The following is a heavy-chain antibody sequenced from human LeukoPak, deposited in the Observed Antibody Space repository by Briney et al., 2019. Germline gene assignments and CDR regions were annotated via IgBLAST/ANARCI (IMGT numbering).Heavy chain of an antibody. J-gene: IGHJ6*02. CDR3: AGRGPVPPYYYYGMDV. D-gene: IGHD2-2*01. Sequence: GGSLRLSCAASGFTVSGNYMSWVRQAPGKGLEWVSVIYSGGSTHYADSVKGRFTISRDNSKNTLYLQMNSLRAEDTAVYYCAGRGPVPPYYYYGMDVWGQGTTVTVSS. CDR1: GFTVSGNY. CDR2: IYSGGST. V-gene: IGHV3-53*01.